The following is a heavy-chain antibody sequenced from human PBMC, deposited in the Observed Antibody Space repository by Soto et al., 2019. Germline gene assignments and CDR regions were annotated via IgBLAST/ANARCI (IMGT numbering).Heavy chain of an antibody. Sequence: SETLSLTCTLSGGSISNYYCNWIRQPAGKGLEWIGRIDTSGSTNYNPSLKSRVTMSVDTSKQEFSLKLSSVTAADTALYYCARGGQDFWSGPFDYWGRGALVTV. J-gene: IGHJ4*02. CDR3: ARGGQDFWSGPFDY. CDR2: IDTSGST. CDR1: GGSISNYY. V-gene: IGHV4-4*07. D-gene: IGHD3-3*01.